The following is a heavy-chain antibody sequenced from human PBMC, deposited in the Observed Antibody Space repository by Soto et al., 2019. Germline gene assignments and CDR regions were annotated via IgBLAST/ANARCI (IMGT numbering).Heavy chain of an antibody. CDR1: GGSISSSNW. J-gene: IGHJ4*02. CDR2: IYHSGST. D-gene: IGHD3-16*01. Sequence: QVQLQESGPGLVKPSGTLSLTCAVSGGSISSSNWWSWVRQPPGKGLEWIGEIYHSGSTNYNPSLKGAVAIAVARANNQSSLKLTSVSAADTAGYYCARDQGGGAQSGFDYWGQGTLVTVSS. CDR3: ARDQGGGAQSGFDY. V-gene: IGHV4-4*02.